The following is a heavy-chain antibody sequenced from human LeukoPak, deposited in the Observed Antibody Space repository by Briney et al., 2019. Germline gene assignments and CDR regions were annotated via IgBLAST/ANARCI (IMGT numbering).Heavy chain of an antibody. CDR1: GYTFTSYD. Sequence: GASVKVSCKASGYTFTSYDINWARQATGQGLEWMGWMNPNSGNTGYAQKFQGRVTMTRNTSISTAYMELSSLRSEDTAVYYCARGFTVTANRDYWGQGTLVTVSS. CDR2: MNPNSGNT. D-gene: IGHD4-11*01. J-gene: IGHJ4*02. V-gene: IGHV1-8*01. CDR3: ARGFTVTANRDY.